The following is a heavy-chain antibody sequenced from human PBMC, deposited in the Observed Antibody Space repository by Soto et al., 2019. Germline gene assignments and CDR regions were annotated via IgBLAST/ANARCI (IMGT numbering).Heavy chain of an antibody. CDR1: GYIFTSFD. CDR2: MNPNKGHT. V-gene: IGHV1-8*01. Sequence: QVQLVQSGAEVKKPGASVKVSCEASGYIFTSFDIHRVRQAPGQGLEWMGWMNPNKGHTGYAEKFQGRVTMTRNTSMKIAYMELSSLRSDDTAVYYCARGPNYFDYWGQGTLVTVSS. CDR3: ARGPNYFDY. J-gene: IGHJ4*02.